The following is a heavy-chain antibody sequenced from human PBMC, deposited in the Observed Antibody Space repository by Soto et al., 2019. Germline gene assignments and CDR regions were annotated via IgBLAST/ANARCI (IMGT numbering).Heavy chain of an antibody. CDR1: GYTFTGYY. Sequence: QVQLVQSGAEVKKPGASVKVSCKASGYTFTGYYMHWVRQAPGQGLEWMGWINPNSGGTNYAQKFQGWVTMTRDTSISTAYMELSRLRSDGTAVYYCARGAVRSGYYPWFDPWGQGTLVTVS. CDR2: INPNSGGT. CDR3: ARGAVRSGYYPWFDP. V-gene: IGHV1-2*04. D-gene: IGHD3-22*01. J-gene: IGHJ5*02.